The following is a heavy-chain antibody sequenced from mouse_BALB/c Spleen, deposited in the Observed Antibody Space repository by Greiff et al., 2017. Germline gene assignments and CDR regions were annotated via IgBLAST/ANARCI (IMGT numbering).Heavy chain of an antibody. CDR2: ISSGSSTI. J-gene: IGHJ4*01. V-gene: IGHV5-17*02. CDR3: ARGIRLRDYAMDY. Sequence: EVKLVESGGGLVQPGGSRKLSCAASGFTFSSFGMHWVRQAPEKGLEWVAYISSGSSTIYYADTVKGRFTISRDNPKNTLFLQMTSLRSVDTAMYYCARGIRLRDYAMDYWGQGTSVTVSS. D-gene: IGHD1-2*01. CDR1: GFTFSSFG.